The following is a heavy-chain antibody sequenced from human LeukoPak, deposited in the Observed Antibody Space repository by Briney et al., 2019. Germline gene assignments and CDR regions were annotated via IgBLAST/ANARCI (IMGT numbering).Heavy chain of an antibody. V-gene: IGHV4-39*01. CDR1: GGSISSSCYY. Sequence: ASETLSLTCTVSGGSISSSCYYWGWIRQPPGKGLEWIGSIYYSGSTYYNPSLKSRVTISVDTSKNQFSLKLSSVTAADTAVYYCARHAYSSSSARYYGMDVWGQGTTVTVSS. CDR3: ARHAYSSSSARYYGMDV. D-gene: IGHD6-6*01. J-gene: IGHJ6*02. CDR2: IYYSGST.